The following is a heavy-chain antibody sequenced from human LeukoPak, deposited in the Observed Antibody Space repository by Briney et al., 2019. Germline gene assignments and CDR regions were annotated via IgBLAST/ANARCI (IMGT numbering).Heavy chain of an antibody. CDR1: GGSIGTYY. Sequence: SETLSLTCTVSGGSIGTYYWSWVRQSPGKGLEWIGRIYTSGSTNYNPSLKSRVTMSVDTSKNQFSLKLSSVTAADTAVYYCASGIAVAGTWYYYYYGMDVWGQGTTVTVSS. D-gene: IGHD6-19*01. J-gene: IGHJ6*02. V-gene: IGHV4-4*07. CDR3: ASGIAVAGTWYYYYYGMDV. CDR2: IYTSGST.